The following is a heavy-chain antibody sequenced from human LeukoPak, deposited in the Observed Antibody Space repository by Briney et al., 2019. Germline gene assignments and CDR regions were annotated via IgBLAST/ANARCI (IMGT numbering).Heavy chain of an antibody. Sequence: RRSLRPSCAASAFTFSTYAMHWVRQAPGKGLEWVAFISYDGRNEYYSDSVKGRFTISRDNSKNTRYLQMNSLRAEDTAVYYCARDNYGGDYWGQGTLVTVSS. D-gene: IGHD4-23*01. CDR2: ISYDGRNE. CDR3: ARDNYGGDY. V-gene: IGHV3-30*04. CDR1: AFTFSTYA. J-gene: IGHJ4*02.